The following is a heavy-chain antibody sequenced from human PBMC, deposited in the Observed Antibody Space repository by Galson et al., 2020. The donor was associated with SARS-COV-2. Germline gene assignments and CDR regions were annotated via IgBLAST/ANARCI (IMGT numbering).Heavy chain of an antibody. Sequence: YYWGWIRQPPGKGLEWIGSIYYSGSTYYNPSLKSRVTISVDTSKNQFSLKLSSVTAADTAVYYCARPRELLWFGEPEYYFDYWGQGTLVTVSS. CDR3: ARPRELLWFGEPEYYFDY. J-gene: IGHJ4*02. V-gene: IGHV4-39*01. D-gene: IGHD3-10*01. CDR1: YY. CDR2: IYYSGST.